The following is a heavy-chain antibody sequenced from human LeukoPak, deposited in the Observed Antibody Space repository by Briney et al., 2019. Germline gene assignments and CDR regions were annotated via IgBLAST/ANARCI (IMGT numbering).Heavy chain of an antibody. CDR3: AHLKSPTDPDD. V-gene: IGHV3-74*01. CDR1: GIRISDHW. J-gene: IGHJ4*02. Sequence: GGSLRLSCAVSGIRISDHWMHWVRQVPGRQPEWLERITSDGTGTSYADSVRGRFMISRDNARNTLFLQMTSVRGDDTAVYYGAHLKSPTDPDDWGQGTLVTVSA. D-gene: IGHD2-21*02. CDR2: ITSDGTGT.